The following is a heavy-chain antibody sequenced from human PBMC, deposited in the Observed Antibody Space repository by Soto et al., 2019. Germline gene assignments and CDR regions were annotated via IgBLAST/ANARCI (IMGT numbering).Heavy chain of an antibody. J-gene: IGHJ4*02. Sequence: SVTLSLTCRVAGVSINSNNYCLSRQWQPPGKGLEWIGYISSSGSTNYNPSLKSRVTISFDTSKNQFSLTLSSVAASDTSVYYGASSRDSSGLADYWGQGSSVTVSS. CDR2: ISSSGST. D-gene: IGHD6-19*01. CDR3: ASSRDSSGLADY. CDR1: GVSINSNNYC. V-gene: IGHV4-61*05.